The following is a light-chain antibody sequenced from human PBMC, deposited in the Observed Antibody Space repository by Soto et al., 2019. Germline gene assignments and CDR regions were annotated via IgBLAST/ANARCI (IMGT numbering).Light chain of an antibody. CDR1: SSDVGGYNY. J-gene: IGLJ2*01. Sequence: QSALTQPASVSGSPGQSITISCTGTSSDVGGYNYVSWYQQHPGKAPKLIIYDVSYRPSGVSNRFSGSKSGSTASLTISGLQAGDEADYYCSSYTSSSTLVFGGGTKLTVL. CDR3: SSYTSSSTLV. V-gene: IGLV2-14*01. CDR2: DVS.